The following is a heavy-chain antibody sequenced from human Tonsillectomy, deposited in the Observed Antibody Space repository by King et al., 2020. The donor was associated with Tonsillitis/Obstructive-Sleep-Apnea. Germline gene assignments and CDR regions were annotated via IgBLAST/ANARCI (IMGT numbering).Heavy chain of an antibody. CDR3: VRSSVTTYGPGDY. V-gene: IGHV4-31*03. CDR1: GGSISSGGYY. J-gene: IGHJ4*02. CDR2: IYYSGST. D-gene: IGHD4-17*01. Sequence: QLQESGPGLVKPSQTLSLTCTVSGGSISSGGYYWSWIRQHPGKGLEWIRYIYYSGSTYYNPSLKSRVTISVDTSKNQFSLKLSSVTAADTAVYYCVRSSVTTYGPGDYWGQGTMVTVSS.